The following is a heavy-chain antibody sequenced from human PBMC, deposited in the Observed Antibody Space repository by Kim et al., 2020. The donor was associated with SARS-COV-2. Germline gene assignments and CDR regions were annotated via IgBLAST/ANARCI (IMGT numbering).Heavy chain of an antibody. V-gene: IGHV3-11*05. J-gene: IGHJ3*02. D-gene: IGHD3-22*01. CDR3: ARDQDYYDSSGYYSAFDI. Sequence: KGRFTISRDNAKNSLYLQMNSLRAEDTAVYYCARDQDYYDSSGYYSAFDIWGQGTMVTVSS.